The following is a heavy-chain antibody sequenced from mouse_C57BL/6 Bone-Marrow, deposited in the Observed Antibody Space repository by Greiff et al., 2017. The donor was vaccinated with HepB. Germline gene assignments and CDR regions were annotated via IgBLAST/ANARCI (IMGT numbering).Heavy chain of an antibody. Sequence: DVKLVESGGGLVQPGGSLKLSCAASGFTFSDYYMYWVRQTPEKRLEWVAYISNGGGSTYYPDTVKGRFTISRDNAKNTLYLQMSRLKSEDTAMYYCARWDYGRDYWGQGTSVTVSS. V-gene: IGHV5-12*01. J-gene: IGHJ4*01. CDR1: GFTFSDYY. CDR3: ARWDYGRDY. CDR2: ISNGGGST.